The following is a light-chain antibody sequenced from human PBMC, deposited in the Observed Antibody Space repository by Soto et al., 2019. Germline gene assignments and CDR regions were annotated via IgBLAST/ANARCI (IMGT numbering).Light chain of an antibody. CDR1: ASIAKY. Sequence: TQTPHSPSSLTAFVRHRVTITCRKSASIAKYLNWYQQKPGQVPKLLIVAASRLQSGVPTRFSGSGSGTDFTLTINNLQPEDFATYFCRESYSAPPWTFGQGTKVDI. CDR2: AAS. CDR3: RESYSAPPWT. V-gene: IGKV1-39*01. J-gene: IGKJ1*01.